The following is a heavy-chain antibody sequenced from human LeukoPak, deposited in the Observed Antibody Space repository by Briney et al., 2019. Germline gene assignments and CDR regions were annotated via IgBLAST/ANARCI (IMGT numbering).Heavy chain of an antibody. CDR3: AKTHGPYCSGGTCLDHYYYMDV. CDR2: ISSSSSPI. Sequence: GGSLRLSCAAPGFTFSSYSMNWARQAPGKGLEWISYISSSSSPIYFADSVRGRFTISRDDAKNSLWLQMNSLRAEDTAVYYCAKTHGPYCSGGTCLDHYYYMDVWGKGTTVTVSS. D-gene: IGHD2-15*01. CDR1: GFTFSSYS. J-gene: IGHJ6*03. V-gene: IGHV3-48*01.